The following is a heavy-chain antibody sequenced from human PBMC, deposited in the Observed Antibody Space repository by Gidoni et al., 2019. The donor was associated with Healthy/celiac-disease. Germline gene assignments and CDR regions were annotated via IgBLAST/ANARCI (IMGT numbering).Heavy chain of an antibody. J-gene: IGHJ3*02. CDR2: IYYSGST. CDR3: ARNFELPCAFDI. V-gene: IGHV4-31*03. D-gene: IGHD3-9*01. Sequence: QAQLQESGPGLVKPSQTLSLTCTVSGCSISSGGYYWSWIRQHPGKGLEWIGYIYYSGSTYYNPSLKSRVTISVDTSKNQFSLKLSSVTAADTAVYYCARNFELPCAFDIWGQGTMVTVSS. CDR1: GCSISSGGYY.